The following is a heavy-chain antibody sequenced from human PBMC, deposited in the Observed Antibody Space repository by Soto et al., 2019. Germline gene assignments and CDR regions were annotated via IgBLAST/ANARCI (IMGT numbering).Heavy chain of an antibody. Sequence: SVKVSCKAAEGTRSSFGISWVRQVPGQGLEWMGGIIPIFGTANYAQKFQGRVTITADESTSTAYMELSSLRSEDTAVYYCAGGLGYCSSTSCQKIYYYYGMDVWGQGTTVTVSS. V-gene: IGHV1-69*13. D-gene: IGHD2-2*01. CDR2: IIPIFGTA. CDR1: EGTRSSFG. J-gene: IGHJ6*02. CDR3: AGGLGYCSSTSCQKIYYYYGMDV.